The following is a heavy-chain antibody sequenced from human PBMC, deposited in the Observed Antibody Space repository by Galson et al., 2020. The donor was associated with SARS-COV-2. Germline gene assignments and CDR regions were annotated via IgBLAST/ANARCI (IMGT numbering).Heavy chain of an antibody. CDR1: GYTLTELS. Sequence: ASVKVSCKVSGYTLTELSMHWVRQAPGKGLEWMGGFDPEDGETIYAQKFQGRVTMIEDTSTDTAYMELSSLRSEDTAVYYCATVFAFVAVAGSYYFDYWGQGTLVTVSS. D-gene: IGHD6-19*01. V-gene: IGHV1-24*01. J-gene: IGHJ4*02. CDR2: FDPEDGET. CDR3: ATVFAFVAVAGSYYFDY.